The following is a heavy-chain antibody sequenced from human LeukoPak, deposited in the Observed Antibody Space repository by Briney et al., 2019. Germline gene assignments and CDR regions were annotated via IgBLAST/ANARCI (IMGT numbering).Heavy chain of an antibody. CDR1: GGSFSGYY. J-gene: IGHJ4*02. Sequence: SETLSLTCAVYGGSFSGYYWSWIRQPPGKGLEWIGEINHSGSTNYNPSLKSRVTISVDTSKNQFSLKLSSVTAADTAVYYCARDYYDSSGYQRYFDYWGQGTLVTVSS. CDR3: ARDYYDSSGYQRYFDY. V-gene: IGHV4-34*01. CDR2: INHSGST. D-gene: IGHD3-22*01.